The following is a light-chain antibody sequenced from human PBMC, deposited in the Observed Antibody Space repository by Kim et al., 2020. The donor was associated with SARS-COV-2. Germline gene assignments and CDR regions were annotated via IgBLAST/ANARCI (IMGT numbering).Light chain of an antibody. Sequence: RVTIACTGSSSNIGAGYDVHWYQQLPGTAPKLLMYDNNNRPSGVPDRFSGSKSGTSASLAITGLQADDEADYYCQSFDSSLIGSVFGGGTKLTVL. CDR2: DNN. CDR1: SSNIGAGYD. CDR3: QSFDSSLIGSV. J-gene: IGLJ3*02. V-gene: IGLV1-40*01.